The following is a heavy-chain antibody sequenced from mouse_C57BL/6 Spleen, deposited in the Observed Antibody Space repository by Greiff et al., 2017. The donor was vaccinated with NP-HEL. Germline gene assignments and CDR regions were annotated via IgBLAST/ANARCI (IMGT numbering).Heavy chain of an antibody. D-gene: IGHD2-5*01. J-gene: IGHJ1*03. Sequence: VQLQQPGAELVKPGASVKLSCKASGYTFTSYWMHWVKQRPGQGLEWIGMIHPNSGSTNYNEKFKSKATLTVDKSSSTAYMQLSSLTSEDSAVYYCARRAYSNYEGYFDVWGTGTTVTVSS. V-gene: IGHV1-64*01. CDR1: GYTFTSYW. CDR3: ARRAYSNYEGYFDV. CDR2: IHPNSGST.